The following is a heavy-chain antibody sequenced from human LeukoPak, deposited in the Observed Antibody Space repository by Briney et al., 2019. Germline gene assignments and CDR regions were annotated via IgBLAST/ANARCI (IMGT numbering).Heavy chain of an antibody. Sequence: ASVKVSCKASGYTFTSYAMHWVRQAPGQRLEWMGWINAGNGNTKYSQKFQGRVTITRDTSASTAYMELSSLRSEDTAVYYCARVLETYYYDSSGYSYFDYWGQGTLVTVSS. CDR3: ARVLETYYYDSSGYSYFDY. J-gene: IGHJ4*02. CDR1: GYTFTSYA. CDR2: INAGNGNT. V-gene: IGHV1-3*01. D-gene: IGHD3-22*01.